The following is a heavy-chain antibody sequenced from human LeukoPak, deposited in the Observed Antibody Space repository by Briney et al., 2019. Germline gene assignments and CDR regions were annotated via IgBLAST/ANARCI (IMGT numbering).Heavy chain of an antibody. CDR3: ARDSRHLLYYFDY. CDR2: IWYDGSNK. Sequence: PGGPLRLSCAASGFTFSSYGMHWVRQAPGKGLEWVAVIWYDGSNKYYADSVKGRFTISRDNSKNTLYLQMNSLRAEDTAVYYCARDSRHLLYYFDYWGQGTLVTVSS. CDR1: GFTFSSYG. D-gene: IGHD2/OR15-2a*01. V-gene: IGHV3-33*01. J-gene: IGHJ4*02.